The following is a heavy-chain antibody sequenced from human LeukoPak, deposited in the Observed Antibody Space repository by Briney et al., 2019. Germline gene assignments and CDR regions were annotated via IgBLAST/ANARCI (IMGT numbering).Heavy chain of an antibody. Sequence: ASVKVSCKASGYTFTDYYMHWVRQAPGQGLEWMGWINPNSGGTNYAQKFQGRVTMTRDTSISTAYMELSRLRSGDTAVYYCAGAGVWDYYDSSGYHNGAFDIWGQGTMVTVSS. CDR2: INPNSGGT. J-gene: IGHJ3*02. CDR3: AGAGVWDYYDSSGYHNGAFDI. D-gene: IGHD3-22*01. CDR1: GYTFTDYY. V-gene: IGHV1-2*02.